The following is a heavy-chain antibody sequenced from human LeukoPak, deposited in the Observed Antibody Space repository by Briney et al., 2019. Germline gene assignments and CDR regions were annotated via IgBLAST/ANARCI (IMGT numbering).Heavy chain of an antibody. CDR3: ARDRGAVTDVFDY. CDR1: GFTFSDYY. V-gene: IGHV3-11*04. Sequence: GGSLRLSCVASGFTFSDYYMSWIRQAPGKGLEWVSYIRSSGTTIHYADSVKGRFTTSRDNAKSSLYLQMNSLRAEDTAVYYCARDRGAVTDVFDYWGQGTLVTVSS. J-gene: IGHJ4*02. CDR2: IRSSGTTI. D-gene: IGHD6-19*01.